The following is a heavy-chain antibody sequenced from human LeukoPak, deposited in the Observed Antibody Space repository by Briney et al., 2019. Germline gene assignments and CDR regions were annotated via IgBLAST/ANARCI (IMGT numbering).Heavy chain of an antibody. Sequence: KPSETLSLTCIVSGGSISSYYWSWIRQPPGKGLEWIGEINQSGSTNYNPSLKSRGTISVDTSKNQLSLKLSSVTAADTAVYYCARGRGWNDVNNYYYGMDVWGQGTTVTVSS. V-gene: IGHV4-34*01. CDR2: INQSGST. CDR1: GGSISSYY. D-gene: IGHD1-1*01. CDR3: ARGRGWNDVNNYYYGMDV. J-gene: IGHJ6*02.